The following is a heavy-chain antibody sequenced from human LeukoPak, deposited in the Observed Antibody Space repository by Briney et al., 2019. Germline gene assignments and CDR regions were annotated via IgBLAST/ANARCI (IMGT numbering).Heavy chain of an antibody. CDR1: GFSFSSFE. J-gene: IGHJ4*02. CDR3: ARGYYDSSGYAILFDY. V-gene: IGHV3-48*03. CDR2: ISTSGNAI. D-gene: IGHD3-22*01. Sequence: PGGSLRLSCAASGFSFSSFEMNWVRQAPGKGLEWVSYISTSGNAIYYADSVKGRFTTSRDNAKNTLFLQMNSLRAEDTAVYYCARGYYDSSGYAILFDYRGQGTLVTVSS.